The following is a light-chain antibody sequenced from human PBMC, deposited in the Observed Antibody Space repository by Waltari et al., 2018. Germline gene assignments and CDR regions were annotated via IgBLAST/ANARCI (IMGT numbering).Light chain of an antibody. CDR3: CSYAGSTPRLV. CDR2: EVI. V-gene: IGLV2-23*02. J-gene: IGLJ3*02. Sequence: QSALTQPASVSGSPGQSITISCTGTSNNVGSYVLVSWYQFRPGEVPKLLIYEVIKRPSGVSDRFSGSKSDNTASLTISRLQAEDEAAYYCCSYAGSTPRLVFGGGTNLTVL. CDR1: SNNVGSYVL.